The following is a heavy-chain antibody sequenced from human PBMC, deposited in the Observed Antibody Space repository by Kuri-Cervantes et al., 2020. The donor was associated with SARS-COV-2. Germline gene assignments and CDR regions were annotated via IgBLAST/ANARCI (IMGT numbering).Heavy chain of an antibody. D-gene: IGHD3-10*01. V-gene: IGHV4-34*01. CDR1: GGSFSGYY. CDR2: INHSGST. J-gene: IGHJ6*02. CDR3: ARAPYLDFGAGSYYARGYYYYGMDV. Sequence: GSLRLSCAVYGGSFSGYYWSWIRQPPGKGLEWIGEINHSGSTNYNPSLKSRVTISVDTSKNQFSLKLCSVTAADTAVYYCARAPYLDFGAGSYYARGYYYYGMDVWGQGTTVTVSS.